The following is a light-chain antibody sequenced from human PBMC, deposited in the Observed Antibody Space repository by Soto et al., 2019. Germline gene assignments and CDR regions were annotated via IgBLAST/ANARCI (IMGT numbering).Light chain of an antibody. V-gene: IGKV3-20*01. CDR3: QLYGRSIT. CDR1: QSVSSY. Sequence: EVVLTQSPVTLSLSPGERATLSCRASQSVSSYLAWYQQKPGQAPRLLIYGASSRATGIPDRFSGSGSGTDFTLTITRLEPEDFAVYYCQLYGRSITFGQGTRLEIK. CDR2: GAS. J-gene: IGKJ5*01.